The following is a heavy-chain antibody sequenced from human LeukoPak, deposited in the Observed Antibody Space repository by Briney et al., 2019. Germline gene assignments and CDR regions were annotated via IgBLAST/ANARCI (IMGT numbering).Heavy chain of an antibody. D-gene: IGHD5-18*01. CDR2: ISGSGGNT. CDR1: GFTFSSYG. V-gene: IGHV3-23*01. J-gene: IGHJ6*02. Sequence: GGSLRLSCAASGFTFSSYGMSWVRQAPGKGLEWVSGISGSGGNTYYADSVKGRFTISRDNAKNTLYLQMNSLRAEDTAVYYCATDTAMVPLYYYYGMDVWGQGTTVTVSS. CDR3: ATDTAMVPLYYYYGMDV.